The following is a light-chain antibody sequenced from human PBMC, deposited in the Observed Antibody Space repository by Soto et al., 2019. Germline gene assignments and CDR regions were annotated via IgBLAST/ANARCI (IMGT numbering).Light chain of an antibody. CDR2: GAS. J-gene: IGKJ1*01. V-gene: IGKV3-15*01. CDR3: QQYNTWLWT. Sequence: EVVMTQSPATLSVSPGERATLSCRASQSVNANLAWYQQKPGQAPRLLIHGASTRATGIPARFSGSGFGTEFSLHISSLQSEDFAVYYCQQYNTWLWTFGQGTKVEGK. CDR1: QSVNAN.